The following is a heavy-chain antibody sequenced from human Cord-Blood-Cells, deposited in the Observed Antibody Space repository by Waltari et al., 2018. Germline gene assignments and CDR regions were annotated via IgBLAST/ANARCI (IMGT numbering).Heavy chain of an antibody. D-gene: IGHD3-3*01. CDR1: GYTFTRSD. J-gene: IGHJ4*02. Sequence: QVQLVQSGAEVKKPGASVKVSCKASGYTFTRSDINWVRQATGQGLEWMGWMNPNSGNTGYAQKFQGRVTMTRNTSISTAYMELSSLRSEDTAVYYCARGEYDFWSGYFDYWGQGTLVTVSS. CDR3: ARGEYDFWSGYFDY. CDR2: MNPNSGNT. V-gene: IGHV1-8*01.